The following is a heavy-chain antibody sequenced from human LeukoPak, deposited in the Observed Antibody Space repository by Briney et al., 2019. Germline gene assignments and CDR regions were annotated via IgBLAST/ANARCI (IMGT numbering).Heavy chain of an antibody. CDR3: ARGLMGGYPLFDY. CDR2: ISDSGGST. V-gene: IGHV3-23*01. J-gene: IGHJ4*01. Sequence: GGSLRLSCAASGFTFSNYAMNWVRQAPGKGLEWVSTISDSGGSTYYADSVKGRFTISRDNSKNTLYLQMNRLRAEDTAFYYCARGLMGGYPLFDYWGHGTLVTVSS. CDR1: GFTFSNYA. D-gene: IGHD3-22*01.